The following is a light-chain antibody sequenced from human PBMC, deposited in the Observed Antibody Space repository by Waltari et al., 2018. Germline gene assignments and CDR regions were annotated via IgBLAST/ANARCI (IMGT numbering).Light chain of an antibody. V-gene: IGLV3-21*02. CDR1: NIGSKS. Sequence: SYVLTQPPSVSVAPGQTARLTCGGNNIGSKSVNWYQQKPGQAPVLVVYDDSDRPSGIPERFSGSSSGNTATLTISRVEAGDEADYYCQVWDGSSDHWVFGGGTKLTVL. CDR3: QVWDGSSDHWV. CDR2: DDS. J-gene: IGLJ3*02.